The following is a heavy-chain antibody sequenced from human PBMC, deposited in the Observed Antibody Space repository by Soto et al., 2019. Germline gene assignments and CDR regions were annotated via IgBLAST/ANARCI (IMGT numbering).Heavy chain of an antibody. V-gene: IGHV4-4*07. D-gene: IGHD3-9*01. J-gene: IGHJ6*02. CDR2: VSSSGNT. CDR3: ARADYEILTGSYAMDV. CDR1: GGSFSSYY. Sequence: SETLSLTCTVSGGSFSSYYWNWIRQPVGKGLEWIGRVSSSGNTNANPTLNSRATMSIDTSKNQFSLRLRSVTAADTAVYYCARADYEILTGSYAMDVWGQGTTVTVSS.